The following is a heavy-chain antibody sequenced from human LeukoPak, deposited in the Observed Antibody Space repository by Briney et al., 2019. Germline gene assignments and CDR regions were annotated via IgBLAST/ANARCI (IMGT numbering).Heavy chain of an antibody. CDR1: GGSLSSSSYY. J-gene: IGHJ4*02. CDR3: GRQWLVRGYFDY. CDR2: IYYSGST. V-gene: IGHV4-39*01. D-gene: IGHD6-19*01. Sequence: SETLSLTCTVSGGSLSSSSYYWGWLRQPPGRGLEGLGSIYYSGSTYSQPSLKSRATISVDTSKTQFSLKLSSVTAADTAVYYCGRQWLVRGYFDYWGQGTLVTVSS.